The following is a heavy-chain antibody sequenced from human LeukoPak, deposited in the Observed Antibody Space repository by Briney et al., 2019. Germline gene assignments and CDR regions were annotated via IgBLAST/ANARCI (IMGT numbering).Heavy chain of an antibody. D-gene: IGHD6-6*01. CDR2: VYFDGDT. V-gene: IGHV4-39*01. Sequence: SETLSPTCTVYGDSLHSVYYFWGWIRQPPGKGLEWIGSVYFDGDTSYSPSLKSRVIISVDTSKSQFSLNLTSVTAADTALYYCARHRKSARNYLYYYMDVWGKGTTVTVSS. CDR1: GDSLHSVYYF. J-gene: IGHJ6*03. CDR3: ARHRKSARNYLYYYMDV.